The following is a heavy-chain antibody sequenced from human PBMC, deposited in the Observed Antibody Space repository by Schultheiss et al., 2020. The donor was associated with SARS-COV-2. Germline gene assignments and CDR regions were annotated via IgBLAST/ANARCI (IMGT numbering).Heavy chain of an antibody. Sequence: ASVKVSCKASGYTFTSYAMHWVRQAPGQRLEWMGWSNAGNGNTKYSQEFQGRVTITRDTSASTAYMELSRLRSDDTAVYYCARPPLTYSSSWYTAQGDFDYWGQGTLVTVSS. V-gene: IGHV1-3*02. CDR2: SNAGNGNT. J-gene: IGHJ4*02. D-gene: IGHD6-13*01. CDR3: ARPPLTYSSSWYTAQGDFDY. CDR1: GYTFTSYA.